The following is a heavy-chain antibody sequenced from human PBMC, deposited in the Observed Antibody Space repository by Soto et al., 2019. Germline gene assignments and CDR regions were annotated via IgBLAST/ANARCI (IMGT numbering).Heavy chain of an antibody. CDR2: IWYDGSNK. CDR3: ARDAYYYGMDV. V-gene: IGHV3-33*01. Sequence: GGSLRLSCAASGFTFSSYGMHWVRQAPGKGLEWVAVIWYDGSNKYYADSVKGRFTISRDNSKNTLYLQMNSLRAEDTAVYYCARDAYYYGMDVXGQGTNVTVSS. J-gene: IGHJ6*02. CDR1: GFTFSSYG.